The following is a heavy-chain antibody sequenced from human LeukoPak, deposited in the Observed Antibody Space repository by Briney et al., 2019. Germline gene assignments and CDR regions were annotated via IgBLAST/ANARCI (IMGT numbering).Heavy chain of an antibody. CDR1: GGTFSSYA. CDR2: IIPIFGTA. J-gene: IGHJ4*02. Sequence: EASVKVSCKASGGTFSSYAISWVRQAPGQGLEWMGGIIPIFGTANYAQKFQGRVTITADESTSTAYMELSSLRSEDTAVYYCARTQDWSHIANFDYWGQGTLVTVSS. CDR3: ARTQDWSHIANFDY. D-gene: IGHD3/OR15-3a*01. V-gene: IGHV1-69*13.